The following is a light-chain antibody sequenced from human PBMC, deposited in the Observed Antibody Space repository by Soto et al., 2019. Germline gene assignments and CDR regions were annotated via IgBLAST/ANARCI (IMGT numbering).Light chain of an antibody. CDR1: TSNIGSGYD. J-gene: IGLJ3*02. V-gene: IGLV1-40*01. Sequence: QSVLTQPPSVSGAPGQGVTISCTGSTSNIGSGYDVHWYQQVPGLAPKLLIYANINRPSGVPDRFSGSKSGTSASLAITGLQAEDEADYYCQTWGTGIQVFGGGTKLTVL. CDR2: ANI. CDR3: QTWGTGIQV.